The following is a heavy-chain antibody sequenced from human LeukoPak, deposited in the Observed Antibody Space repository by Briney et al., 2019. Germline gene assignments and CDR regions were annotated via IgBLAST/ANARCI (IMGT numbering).Heavy chain of an antibody. Sequence: GGSLRLSCAASGFTFSSYGMSWVRQAPGKGLEWVSAISGSGGSTYYADSVKGRFTISRDNSKNTLYLQMNSLRAEDTAVYYCAKHLVVHDYYDSSGYYDRWGQGTLVTVSS. CDR3: AKHLVVHDYYDSSGYYDR. J-gene: IGHJ4*02. CDR2: ISGSGGST. V-gene: IGHV3-23*01. D-gene: IGHD3-22*01. CDR1: GFTFSSYG.